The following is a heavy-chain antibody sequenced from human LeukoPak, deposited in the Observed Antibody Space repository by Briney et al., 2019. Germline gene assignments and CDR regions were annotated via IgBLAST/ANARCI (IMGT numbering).Heavy chain of an antibody. D-gene: IGHD4-23*01. V-gene: IGHV4-31*03. CDR2: KYYSGSA. CDR3: ARWGVVTQRGVHYHYSMDV. J-gene: IGHJ6*03. Sequence: PSQTLSLTCNVSGVSVSDGRYYWTWIRQLPGKGLEWIGYKYYSGSAKYNPSLKSRLTISIDTSKNQFSLQLSSVTAADTATYYCARWGVVTQRGVHYHYSMDVWDNGTTVTVSS. CDR1: GVSVSDGRYY.